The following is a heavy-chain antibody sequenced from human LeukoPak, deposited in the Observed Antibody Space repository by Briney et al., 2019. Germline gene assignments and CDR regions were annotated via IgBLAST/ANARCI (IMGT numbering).Heavy chain of an antibody. J-gene: IGHJ4*02. Sequence: GGSLRLSCAASGFTFSSYAMHWVRQAPGKGLERVAVISYDGSNKYYADSVKGRFTISRDNSKNTLYLQMNSLRAEDTAVYYCARDQPRYYYDSSGYGDYWGQGTLVTVSS. CDR1: GFTFSSYA. D-gene: IGHD3-22*01. CDR2: ISYDGSNK. V-gene: IGHV3-30*01. CDR3: ARDQPRYYYDSSGYGDY.